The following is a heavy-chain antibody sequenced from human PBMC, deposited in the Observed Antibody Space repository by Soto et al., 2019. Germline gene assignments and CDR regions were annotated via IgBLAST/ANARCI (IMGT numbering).Heavy chain of an antibody. CDR2: IIPILGIA. Sequence: QVQLVQSGAEVKKPGSSVKVSCKASGGTFSSYTISWVRQAPGQGLEWMGRIIPILGIANYAQKFQGRVTITAEKSTSTAYMELSSLRSEDTAVYYCARGGIAVAEPNFDYWGQGTLVTVSS. CDR1: GGTFSSYT. J-gene: IGHJ4*02. V-gene: IGHV1-69*02. CDR3: ARGGIAVAEPNFDY. D-gene: IGHD6-19*01.